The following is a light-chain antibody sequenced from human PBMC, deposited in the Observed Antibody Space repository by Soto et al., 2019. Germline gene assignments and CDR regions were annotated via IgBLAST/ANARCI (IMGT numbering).Light chain of an antibody. CDR1: GSNIGSNY. CDR3: AARDDSLSSVV. J-gene: IGLJ2*01. V-gene: IGLV1-47*01. CDR2: RNN. Sequence: QSVLTQPPSASGTPGQRVTIPCSGSGSNIGSNYVYWYQQLPGTAPKLLIYRNNQRPSGVPDRFSGSKSGTSASLAISGLRSEDEADYYCAARDDSLSSVVFGGGTQLTVL.